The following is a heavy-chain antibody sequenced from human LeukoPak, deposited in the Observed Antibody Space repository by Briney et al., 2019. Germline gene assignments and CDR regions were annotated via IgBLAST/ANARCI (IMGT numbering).Heavy chain of an antibody. CDR2: INHSGYT. Sequence: PSETLSLTCAVSGVSFDDYYWSWVRQTPGKWLEWIGEINHSGYTNDSPSLKSRVTLSIDTSRKQFSLNLRSVTVADAGIYYCTRMTTGHDYWGQGTLVTVSS. CDR1: GVSFDDYY. V-gene: IGHV4-34*01. D-gene: IGHD4-17*01. J-gene: IGHJ4*02. CDR3: TRMTTGHDY.